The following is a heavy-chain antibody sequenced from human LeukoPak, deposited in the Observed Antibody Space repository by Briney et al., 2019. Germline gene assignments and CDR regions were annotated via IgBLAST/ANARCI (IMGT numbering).Heavy chain of an antibody. CDR3: ARAVAGTFY. CDR1: GGSISSSSYY. V-gene: IGHV4-39*01. Sequence: SETLSLTCTVSGGSISSSSYYWGWIRQPPGKGLGWIGSIYYSGSTYYNPSLKSRVTISVDTSKNQFSLKLSSVTAADTAVYYCARAVAGTFYWGQGTLVTVSS. CDR2: IYYSGST. J-gene: IGHJ4*02. D-gene: IGHD6-19*01.